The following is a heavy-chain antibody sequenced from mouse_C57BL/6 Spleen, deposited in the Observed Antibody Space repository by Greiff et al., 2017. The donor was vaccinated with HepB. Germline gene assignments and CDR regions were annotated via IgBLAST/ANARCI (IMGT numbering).Heavy chain of an antibody. CDR2: INPYNGGT. J-gene: IGHJ4*01. CDR1: GYTFTDYY. Sequence: EVQLQESGPVLVKPGASVKMSCKASGYTFTDYYMNWVKQSHGKSLEWIGVINPYNGGTSYNQKFKGKATLTVDKSSSTAYMELNSLTSEDSAVYYCARGNYSKGYAMDYWGQGTSVTVSS. V-gene: IGHV1-19*01. D-gene: IGHD2-5*01. CDR3: ARGNYSKGYAMDY.